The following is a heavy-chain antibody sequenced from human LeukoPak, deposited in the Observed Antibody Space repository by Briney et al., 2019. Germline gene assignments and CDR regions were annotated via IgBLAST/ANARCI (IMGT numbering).Heavy chain of an antibody. D-gene: IGHD3-3*01. V-gene: IGHV4-34*01. CDR3: ARAFMHYDFWSGYYRYNWFDP. CDR1: GGSFSGYY. Sequence: SETLSLTCAVYGGSFSGYYWSWIRQPPGKGLEWVGEINHSGSTNYNPSLKSRVTISVDTSKNQFSLKLSSVTAADTAVYYCARAFMHYDFWSGYYRYNWFDPWGQGTLVTVSS. CDR2: INHSGST. J-gene: IGHJ5*02.